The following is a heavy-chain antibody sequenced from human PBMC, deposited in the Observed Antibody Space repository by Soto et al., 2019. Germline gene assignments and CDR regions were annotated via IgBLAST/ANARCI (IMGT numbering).Heavy chain of an antibody. Sequence: QPGGSLRLSCAAFGFTYNSYDMHWVRQVTGKGLEWVSSMGGAGAREYADSVKGRFIISRDNAKNSLYLQMDSLRAGDTAVYYCTRAAFGDGMDLWGQGTPVTVSS. D-gene: IGHD3-10*01. CDR3: TRAAFGDGMDL. J-gene: IGHJ6*02. V-gene: IGHV3-13*01. CDR1: GFTYNSYD. CDR2: MGGAGAR.